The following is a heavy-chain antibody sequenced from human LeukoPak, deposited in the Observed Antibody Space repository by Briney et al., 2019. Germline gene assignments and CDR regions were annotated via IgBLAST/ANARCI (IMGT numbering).Heavy chain of an antibody. V-gene: IGHV1-8*01. CDR2: MNPNSGNT. D-gene: IGHD3-3*01. J-gene: IGHJ6*03. Sequence: ASVKVSRKPSVYTFTSYDINWVRQAPGQGVEWMGWMNPNSGNTGYAQKFQGRVTMTRNTSISTAYMELSSLRSDVTAVYYCARESGYYDFWSGYYYYYMDVWGKGTTVTVSS. CDR1: VYTFTSYD. CDR3: ARESGYYDFWSGYYYYYMDV.